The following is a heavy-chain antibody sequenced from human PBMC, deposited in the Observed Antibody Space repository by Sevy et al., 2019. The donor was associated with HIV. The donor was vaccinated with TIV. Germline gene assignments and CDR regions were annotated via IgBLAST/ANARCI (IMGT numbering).Heavy chain of an antibody. J-gene: IGHJ4*02. CDR2: IYYNGHI. CDR1: GGSITSLY. CDR3: AGENAWGRGYS. D-gene: IGHD1-26*01. V-gene: IGHV4-59*08. Sequence: SETLSLTCTVSGGSITSLYWNWVRQPPGKGLEWIANIYYNGHINYNPSLKSRVTLSLDTSKTLFSRRLSSVTAADTAMYYCAGENAWGRGYSWGQGTLVTVSS.